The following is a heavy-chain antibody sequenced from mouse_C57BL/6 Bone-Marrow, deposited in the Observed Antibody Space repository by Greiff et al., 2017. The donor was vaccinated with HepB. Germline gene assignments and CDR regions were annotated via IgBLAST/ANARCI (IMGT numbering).Heavy chain of an antibody. D-gene: IGHD2-10*01. CDR3: ARDRLPYFDY. Sequence: DVKLVESGGGLVKPGGSLKLSCAASGFTFSSYAMSWVRQTPEKRLEWVATISDGGSYTYYPDNVKGRFTISRDNAKNNLYLQMSHLKSEDTAMYYCARDRLPYFDYWGQGTTLTVSS. V-gene: IGHV5-4*01. CDR2: ISDGGSYT. J-gene: IGHJ2*01. CDR1: GFTFSSYA.